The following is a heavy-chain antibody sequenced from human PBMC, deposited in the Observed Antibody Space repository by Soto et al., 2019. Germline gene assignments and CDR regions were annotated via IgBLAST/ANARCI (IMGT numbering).Heavy chain of an antibody. CDR3: ARALLYCISTSCRGYWFDP. J-gene: IGHJ5*02. Sequence: GASVKVSCKASGYTFPRYGISWVRQAPGQGRERIGWISAYNGNTNYAQKRQGRVIMTTDTSTSTAYMELRSLRSDDTAVYYCARALLYCISTSCRGYWFDPWGQGPLVTVSS. CDR1: GYTFPRYG. CDR2: ISAYNGNT. D-gene: IGHD2-2*01. V-gene: IGHV1-18*01.